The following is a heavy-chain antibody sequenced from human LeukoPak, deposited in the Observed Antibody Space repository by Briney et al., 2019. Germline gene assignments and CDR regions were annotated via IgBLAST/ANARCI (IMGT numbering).Heavy chain of an antibody. J-gene: IGHJ6*03. CDR2: ISYDGSNK. CDR3: ARGNNPGTYYYYYMDV. V-gene: IGHV3-30-3*01. CDR1: GFTFSSYA. Sequence: PGGSLRLSCAASGFTFSSYAMHWVRQAPGKGLEWVAVISYDGSNKYYADSVKGRFTISRDNSKNTLYLQMNSLRAEDTAVYYCARGNNPGTYYYYYMDVWGKGTTVTVSS. D-gene: IGHD1-1*01.